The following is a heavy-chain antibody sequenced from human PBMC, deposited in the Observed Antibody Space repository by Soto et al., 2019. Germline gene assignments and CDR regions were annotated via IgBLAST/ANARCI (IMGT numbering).Heavy chain of an antibody. V-gene: IGHV1-69*13. CDR2: IIPIFGTA. Sequence: ASVKVSCKASGGTFSSYAISWVRQAPGQGLEWMGGIIPIFGTANYAQKFQGRVTITADESTSTAYMELSSLRSEDTAVYYCARVGCSSTNCYYYYYYGMDVWGQGTTVTVSS. D-gene: IGHD2-2*01. CDR1: GGTFSSYA. J-gene: IGHJ6*02. CDR3: ARVGCSSTNCYYYYYYGMDV.